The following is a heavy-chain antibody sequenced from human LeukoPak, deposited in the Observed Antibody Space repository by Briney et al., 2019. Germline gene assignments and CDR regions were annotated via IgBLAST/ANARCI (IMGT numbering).Heavy chain of an antibody. D-gene: IGHD1-26*01. Sequence: PGGSLRLPCAASGFTFSSYAVHWVRQAPGKGLEYVSAISSNGGSTYYANSVKGRFTISRDNSKNTLYLQMGSLRAEDMAVYYCARAAGATTPLFDYWGQGTLVTVSS. CDR1: GFTFSSYA. CDR2: ISSNGGST. J-gene: IGHJ4*02. CDR3: ARAAGATTPLFDY. V-gene: IGHV3-64*01.